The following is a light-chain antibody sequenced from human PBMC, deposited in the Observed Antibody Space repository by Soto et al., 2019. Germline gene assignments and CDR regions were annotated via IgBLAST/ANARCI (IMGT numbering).Light chain of an antibody. CDR2: AAS. CDR3: QQIYSATLT. Sequence: DIQMTQSPSSLSASVGDRVTITCRASQSITTYLNWYRQKPGKAPKLLIYAASSLQSGVTSRFNGSGSETEFTLSISSLQPEDFATYFCQQIYSATLTFGGGTKVEIK. J-gene: IGKJ4*01. CDR1: QSITTY. V-gene: IGKV1-39*01.